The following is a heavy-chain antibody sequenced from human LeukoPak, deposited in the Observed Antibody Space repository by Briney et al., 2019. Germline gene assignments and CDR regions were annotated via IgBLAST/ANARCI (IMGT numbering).Heavy chain of an antibody. J-gene: IGHJ4*02. Sequence: GAAVKVSCKASGYTFTGYYMHWVRQTPGQGLEWMGWINPNSGDTKYAQKFQGRVTMTRDTSISTAYMELSRLRSDDTAVYYCAREVISSSWFPFDYWGTGTLVTDPS. CDR3: AREVISSSWFPFDY. CDR2: INPNSGDT. D-gene: IGHD6-13*01. V-gene: IGHV1-2*02. CDR1: GYTFTGYY.